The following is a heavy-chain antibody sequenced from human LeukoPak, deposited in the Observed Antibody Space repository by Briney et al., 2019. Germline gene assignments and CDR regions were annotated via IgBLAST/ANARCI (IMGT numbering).Heavy chain of an antibody. CDR2: IYPGDSDT. CDR3: ARRTVAATDAFDI. CDR1: GYSFTSYW. V-gene: IGHV5-51*01. Sequence: GESLKISCKGSGYSFTSYWIGWVRQMPGKGLEWMGIIYPGDSDTRHSPSFQGQVTISADKSISTAYLQWSSLKASDTAMYYCARRTVAATDAFDIWGQGTMVTVSS. D-gene: IGHD2-15*01. J-gene: IGHJ3*02.